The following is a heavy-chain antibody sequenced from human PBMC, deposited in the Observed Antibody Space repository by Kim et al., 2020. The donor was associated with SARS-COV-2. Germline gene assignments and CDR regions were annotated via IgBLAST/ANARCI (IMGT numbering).Heavy chain of an antibody. CDR3: ARQEHSGRDWFGDDYYGMDV. Sequence: SETLSITCTVSGGSISSSSYYWGWIRQPPGKGLEWIGSIYYSGSTYYNPSLKSRVTISVDTSKNQFSLKLSSVTAADTAVYYCARQEHSGRDWFGDDYYGMDVWGQGTTVTVSS. CDR2: IYYSGST. J-gene: IGHJ6*02. V-gene: IGHV4-39*01. CDR1: GGSISSSSYY. D-gene: IGHD3-10*01.